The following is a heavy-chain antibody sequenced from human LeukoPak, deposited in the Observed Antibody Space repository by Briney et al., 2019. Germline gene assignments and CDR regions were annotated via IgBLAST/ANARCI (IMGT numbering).Heavy chain of an antibody. V-gene: IGHV3-72*01. J-gene: IGHJ4*02. Sequence: GGSLRLSCAASGFTFSDHYMDWVRQAPGHGLEWIGRTKNKAYDYTAQYAASVKGRFTISRDDSENSLYLQMSNLKVEDTAVYFCARHSVLWNYANDYWGQGTLVTVSS. CDR3: ARHSVLWNYANDY. D-gene: IGHD1-7*01. CDR1: GFTFSDHY. CDR2: TKNKAYDYTA.